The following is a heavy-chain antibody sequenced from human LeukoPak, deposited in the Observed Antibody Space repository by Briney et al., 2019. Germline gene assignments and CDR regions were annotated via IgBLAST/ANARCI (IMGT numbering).Heavy chain of an antibody. D-gene: IGHD2-2*01. J-gene: IGHJ4*02. CDR1: GITVSSNF. CDR2: ISGSGGST. CDR3: AKGEGDIVVVPAAMGYYFDY. Sequence: GGSLRLSCAASGITVSSNFMSWVRQAPGKGLEWVSAISGSGGSTYYADSVKGRFTISRDNSKNTLYLQMNSLRAEDTAVYYCAKGEGDIVVVPAAMGYYFDYWGQGTLVTVSS. V-gene: IGHV3-23*01.